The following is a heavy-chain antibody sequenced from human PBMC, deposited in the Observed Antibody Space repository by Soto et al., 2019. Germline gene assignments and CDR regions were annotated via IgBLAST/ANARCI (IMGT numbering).Heavy chain of an antibody. V-gene: IGHV4-4*07. Sequence: SETLSLTCTVSGDPITSYFWTWLRQPAGKGLEWIGHVFPGGPTSHNSSLKSRVSMSIDTSKNEFSLTLTSVTAADTAVYYCAKESGSRIAAASFFDYWGQGTLVTVSS. D-gene: IGHD6-13*01. J-gene: IGHJ4*02. CDR1: GDPITSYF. CDR3: AKESGSRIAAASFFDY. CDR2: VFPGGPT.